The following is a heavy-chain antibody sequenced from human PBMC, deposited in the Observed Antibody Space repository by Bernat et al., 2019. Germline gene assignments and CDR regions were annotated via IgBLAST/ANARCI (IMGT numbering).Heavy chain of an antibody. Sequence: EVQLVESGGGLVQPGGSLSLSCAASGFTFSSYWMHWVRQAPGKGLVWVSRINTDGSTTNYADSVKGRFTVSRDNAKNALYLQMNSLRAEDTAVYYCARGFCSGSSCFLFFDYWGQGTLVTVSS. CDR2: INTDGSTT. D-gene: IGHD2-15*01. J-gene: IGHJ4*02. CDR3: ARGFCSGSSCFLFFDY. CDR1: GFTFSSYW. V-gene: IGHV3-74*01.